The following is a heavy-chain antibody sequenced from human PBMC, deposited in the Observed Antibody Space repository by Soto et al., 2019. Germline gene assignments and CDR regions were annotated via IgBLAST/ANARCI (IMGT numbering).Heavy chain of an antibody. CDR1: GGSISVYY. J-gene: IGHJ4*02. V-gene: IGHV4-59*01. CDR3: ARGVGSSPPRY. CDR2: IYDSGSP. Sequence: ASETLSLTCTISGGSISVYYWSWIRQPPGQALEWIGYIYDSGSPYYNPSLRSRVIISADTSKNQISLKLTSATAADPAVYYCARGVGSSPPRYWGRGTLVTVSS. D-gene: IGHD1-26*01.